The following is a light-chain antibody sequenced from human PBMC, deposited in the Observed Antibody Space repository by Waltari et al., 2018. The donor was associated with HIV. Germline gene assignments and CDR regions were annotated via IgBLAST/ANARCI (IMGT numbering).Light chain of an antibody. CDR2: WAS. V-gene: IGKV4-1*01. CDR1: QTVFYSSNHKHF. Sequence: DIVMTQSPDSLAVLLGERATIQSKSSQTVFYSSNHKHFLSWYQQKAGQPPKLIIYWASSRQSGVPDRFSGSGSGTDFTLTISILQAEDVAVYFCQQTYTIPPTFGGGTKVEIK. CDR3: QQTYTIPPT. J-gene: IGKJ4*01.